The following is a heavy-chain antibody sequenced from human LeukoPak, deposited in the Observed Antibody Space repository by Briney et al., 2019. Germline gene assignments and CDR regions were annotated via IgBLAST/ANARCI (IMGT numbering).Heavy chain of an antibody. CDR2: ITGSGAST. CDR3: AKVAFGGVIRTPIDY. J-gene: IGHJ4*02. CDR1: GFTFSSYA. Sequence: PGGSLRLSCAASGFTFSSYAMSWVRQAPGKGLEWVSAITGSGASTYYADSVKGRFTMSRDNSKNTLYLQMNSLRAEDTALYYCAKVAFGGVIRTPIDYWGQGALVTVSS. D-gene: IGHD3-16*02. V-gene: IGHV3-23*01.